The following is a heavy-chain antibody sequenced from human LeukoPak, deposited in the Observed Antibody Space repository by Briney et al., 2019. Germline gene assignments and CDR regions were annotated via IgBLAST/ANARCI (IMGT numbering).Heavy chain of an antibody. CDR1: GFTFGDYA. J-gene: IGHJ4*02. V-gene: IGHV3-49*04. D-gene: IGHD6-13*01. Sequence: GGSLRLSCTASGFTFGDYAMSWVRQAPGKGLEWVGFIRSKAYGGTTEHAASVKGRFTISRDDSKSIAYLQMNSLKTEDTAVYYCTRVIGIAAAGPLHWGQGTLVTVSS. CDR3: TRVIGIAAAGPLH. CDR2: IRSKAYGGTT.